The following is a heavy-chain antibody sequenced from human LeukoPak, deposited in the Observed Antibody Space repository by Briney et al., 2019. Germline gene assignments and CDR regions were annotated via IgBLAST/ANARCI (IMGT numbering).Heavy chain of an antibody. D-gene: IGHD3-10*01. Sequence: PSETLSLTCTVSGGSISSSSYYWSWIRQPAGKGLEWIGRIYTSGSTNYNPSLKSRVTMSVDTSKNQFSLQLSSVTAADTAVYYCRGVRFGELFDYWGQGTLVTVSS. V-gene: IGHV4-61*02. CDR2: IYTSGST. CDR3: RGVRFGELFDY. J-gene: IGHJ4*02. CDR1: GGSISSSSYY.